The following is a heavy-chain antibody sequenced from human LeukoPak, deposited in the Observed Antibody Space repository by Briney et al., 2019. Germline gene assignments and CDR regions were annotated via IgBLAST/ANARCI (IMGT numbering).Heavy chain of an antibody. CDR3: ARVDRYHFYLDV. CDR1: GGTFRTYS. J-gene: IGHJ6*03. V-gene: IGHV1-69*05. CDR2: IIPIFGTP. Sequence: RASVKVSCKASGGTFRTYSFTWVRQAPGQGLEWMGGIIPIFGTPNYAQKFQGRVKVTTDDATGTAYMELSSLMSEDTAIYYCARVDRYHFYLDVWGKGTPVTVSS.